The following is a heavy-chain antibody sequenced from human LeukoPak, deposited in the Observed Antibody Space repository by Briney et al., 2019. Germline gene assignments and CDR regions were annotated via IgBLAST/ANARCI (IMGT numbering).Heavy chain of an antibody. CDR1: GFSFSNSW. D-gene: IGHD6-19*01. CDR3: AREDVDITVATSGAFDI. Sequence: GGSLRLSCAASGFSFSNSWMHWVRQAPGKGLVWVSRINSDGTTTYYADSVKGRFTISRDNAKNTLYLQMNSLRAEDTALYYCAREDVDITVATSGAFDIWGQGTMVTVFS. J-gene: IGHJ3*02. CDR2: INSDGTTT. V-gene: IGHV3-74*01.